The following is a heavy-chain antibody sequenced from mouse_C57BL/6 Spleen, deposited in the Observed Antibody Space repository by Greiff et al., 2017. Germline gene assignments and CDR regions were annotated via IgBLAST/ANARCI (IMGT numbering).Heavy chain of an antibody. CDR1: GYTFTSYW. Sequence: QVQLQQPGAELVIPGASVKLSCKASGYTFTSYWMHWVKQRPGQGLEWIGGIDPSDSYTNYNQKFKGKSTLTVDKSSSTAYMQLSSLTSEDSAVYYCARSRYCFYAMDYWGQGTSVTVSS. CDR2: IDPSDSYT. D-gene: IGHD2-14*01. V-gene: IGHV1-69*01. J-gene: IGHJ4*01. CDR3: ARSRYCFYAMDY.